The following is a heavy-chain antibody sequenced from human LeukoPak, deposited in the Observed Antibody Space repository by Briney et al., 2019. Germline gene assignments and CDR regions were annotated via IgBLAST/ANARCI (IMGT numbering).Heavy chain of an antibody. V-gene: IGHV3-9*01. CDR3: AKDMGDSSGYYYDY. D-gene: IGHD3-22*01. Sequence: PGGSLRLSCAASGFTFDDYAMHWVRQAPGKGLEWVSGISWNSGSIGYADSVKGRITISRDNAKSSLYLQMSSLRVEDTALYYCAKDMGDSSGYYYDYWGQGTLVTVSS. CDR2: ISWNSGSI. J-gene: IGHJ4*02. CDR1: GFTFDDYA.